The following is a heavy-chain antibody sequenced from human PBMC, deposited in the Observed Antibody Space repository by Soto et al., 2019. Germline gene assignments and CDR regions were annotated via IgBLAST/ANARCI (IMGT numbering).Heavy chain of an antibody. CDR2: IWYDGDNK. CDR1: GFAFSDHG. J-gene: IGHJ4*02. V-gene: IGHV3-33*01. Sequence: QVNLVESGGGVVQPGTSLRLSCGVSGFAFSDHGMHWVRQAPDRGLEWVGIIWYDGDNKFYGDSVKGRFTISRDNSNNTLYLHMTGLRTDDTSIYFCSRDAGVRGAIIDYLDSWGQGTMVTVSS. D-gene: IGHD3-10*01. CDR3: SRDAGVRGAIIDYLDS.